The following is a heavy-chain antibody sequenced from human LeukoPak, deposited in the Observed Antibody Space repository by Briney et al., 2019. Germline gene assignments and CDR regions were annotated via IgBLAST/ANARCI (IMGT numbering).Heavy chain of an antibody. V-gene: IGHV3-11*01. D-gene: IGHD5-12*01. CDR1: GFTFSDYY. CDR2: ISSSGSTI. Sequence: GGSLRLSCAASGFTFSDYYMSWIRQAPGKGLEWVSYISSSGSTIYYADSVKGRFTISRDNSKKTLYLQMNSLRVDDTAVYYCAKDPNGGYVGAFDSWGQGTMVTVS. J-gene: IGHJ3*02. CDR3: AKDPNGGYVGAFDS.